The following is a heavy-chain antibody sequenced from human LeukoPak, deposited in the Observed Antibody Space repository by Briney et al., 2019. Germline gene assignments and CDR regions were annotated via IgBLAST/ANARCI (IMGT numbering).Heavy chain of an antibody. CDR1: GGSISSYY. Sequence: SETLSLTCTVSGGSISSYYWSWIRQPPGKGLEWIGYIYYSGSTNYNPSLKSRVTISVDTSKNQFSLKLSSVTAADTAVYYCARGPVVGGWFVWFDPWGQGTLVTVSS. CDR3: ARGPVVGGWFVWFDP. CDR2: IYYSGST. V-gene: IGHV4-59*12. J-gene: IGHJ5*02. D-gene: IGHD6-19*01.